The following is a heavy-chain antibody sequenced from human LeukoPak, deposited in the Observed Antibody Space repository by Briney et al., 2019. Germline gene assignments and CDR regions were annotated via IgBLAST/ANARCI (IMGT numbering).Heavy chain of an antibody. CDR3: ARDQGPVSTKDY. CDR1: GYTFTTYG. Sequence: ASVKVSCKASGYTFTTYGISWVRQAPGQGLEWMGWISAYNGNTTYAQTLQGRVTMTTDTSTSTAYMELSSLRSDDTAVYYCARDQGPVSTKDYWGQETLVTVSS. CDR2: ISAYNGNT. V-gene: IGHV1-18*01. J-gene: IGHJ4*02. D-gene: IGHD5/OR15-5a*01.